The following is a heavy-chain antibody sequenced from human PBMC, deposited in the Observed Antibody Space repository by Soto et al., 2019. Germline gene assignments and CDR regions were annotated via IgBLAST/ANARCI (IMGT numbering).Heavy chain of an antibody. V-gene: IGHV3-30-3*01. CDR1: GFTFSSYA. CDR3: ARDTRIAVAGHKAPLDYYYYGMDV. J-gene: IGHJ6*02. CDR2: ISYDGSNK. Sequence: PGGSLRLSCAASGFTFSSYAMHWVRQAPGKGLEWVAVISYDGSNKYYADSVKGRFTISRDNSKNTLYLQMNSLRAEDTAVYYCARDTRIAVAGHKAPLDYYYYGMDVWGQGTTVTVSS. D-gene: IGHD6-19*01.